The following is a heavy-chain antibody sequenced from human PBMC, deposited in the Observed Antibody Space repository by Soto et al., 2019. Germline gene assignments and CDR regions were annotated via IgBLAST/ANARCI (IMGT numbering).Heavy chain of an antibody. CDR1: GYTFASYA. V-gene: IGHV1-3*01. CDR3: ARTGRADCGGDCNNSLDL. Sequence: SVQVSCKASGYTFASYAMHWVRQAPGQRLEWMGWINAGNGNTKYSQKFQGRVTITRDTSASTAYMELSSLRSEDTAVYHCARTGRADCGGDCNNSLDLCAQGTLVPV. J-gene: IGHJ5*02. CDR2: INAGNGNT. D-gene: IGHD2-21*02.